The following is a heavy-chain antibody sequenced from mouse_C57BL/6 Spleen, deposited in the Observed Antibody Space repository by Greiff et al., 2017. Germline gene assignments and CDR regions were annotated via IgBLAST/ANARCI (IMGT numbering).Heavy chain of an antibody. Sequence: QVQLQQPGAELVKPGASVKLSCKASGYTFTSYWMHWVKQRPGQGLEWIGMIHPNSGSTNYNEKFKSKATLTVDKSSSTAYMQLSSLTSEDAAVYYCARDKDLYGNYGVYFDYWGQGTTLTVSS. J-gene: IGHJ2*01. CDR3: ARDKDLYGNYGVYFDY. CDR2: IHPNSGST. V-gene: IGHV1-64*01. D-gene: IGHD2-1*01. CDR1: GYTFTSYW.